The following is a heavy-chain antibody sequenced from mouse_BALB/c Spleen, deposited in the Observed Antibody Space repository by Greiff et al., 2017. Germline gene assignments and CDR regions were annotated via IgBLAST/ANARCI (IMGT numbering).Heavy chain of an antibody. CDR1: GFTFSSFG. J-gene: IGHJ4*01. CDR2: ISSGSSTI. D-gene: IGHD2-1*01. V-gene: IGHV5-17*02. CDR3: ASLGGNLVDY. Sequence: EVQLQESGGGLVQPGGSRKLSCAASGFTFSSFGMHWVRQAPEKGLEWVAYISSGSSTIYYADTVKGRITISRDNPKNTLFLQMTRLRSEDTAMYYCASLGGNLVDYWGQGTSVTVSS.